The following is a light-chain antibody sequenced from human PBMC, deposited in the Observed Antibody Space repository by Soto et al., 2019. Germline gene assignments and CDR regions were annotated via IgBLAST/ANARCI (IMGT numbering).Light chain of an antibody. CDR3: QQYNIHPLT. J-gene: IGKJ4*01. Sequence: DVQMTQSPSSLSASVGDRVTITCRASQDINSWLAWYQQKPGKAPKSLIYVASSLQTGVPLRFSGSGSGTVFTLTISSLQPEDSATYYCQQYNIHPLTFGGGTKVEIK. CDR2: VAS. V-gene: IGKV1D-16*01. CDR1: QDINSW.